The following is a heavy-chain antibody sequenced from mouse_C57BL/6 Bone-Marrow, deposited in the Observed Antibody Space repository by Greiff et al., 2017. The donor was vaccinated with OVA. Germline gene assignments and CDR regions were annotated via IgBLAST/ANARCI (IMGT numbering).Heavy chain of an antibody. D-gene: IGHD1-1*02. V-gene: IGHV1-64*01. J-gene: IGHJ4*01. Sequence: VQLQQPGAELVKPGASVKLSCKASGYTFTSYWMRWVKQRPGQGLEWIGMIHPNSGSTNYNEKFKSKATLTVDKSSSTAYMQLSSLTSEDSAVYYCARSPLYGYYAMDYWGQGTSVTVSS. CDR2: IHPNSGST. CDR1: GYTFTSYW. CDR3: ARSPLYGYYAMDY.